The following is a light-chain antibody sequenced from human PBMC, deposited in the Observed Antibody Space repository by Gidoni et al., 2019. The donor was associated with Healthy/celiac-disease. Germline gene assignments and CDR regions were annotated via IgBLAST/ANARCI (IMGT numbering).Light chain of an antibody. Sequence: QAALTQPASVAGSPGQSLTISCTGTSSDVGGYHYASWYQQHPGTAPTLMIYDVSNRPSGVSNRFSGSKSGNTASLTLSGLQAEDEADYYCSSYTSSSTRVFGGGTKLTVL. CDR3: SSYTSSSTRV. CDR1: SSDVGGYHY. V-gene: IGLV2-14*03. J-gene: IGLJ2*01. CDR2: DVS.